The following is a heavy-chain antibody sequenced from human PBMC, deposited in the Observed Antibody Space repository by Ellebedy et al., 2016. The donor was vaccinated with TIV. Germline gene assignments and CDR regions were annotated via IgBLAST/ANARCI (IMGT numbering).Heavy chain of an antibody. CDR2: INTDGRTI. Sequence: GESLKISCAASGFTFSSYAMSWVRQAPGKGLVWVSRINTDGRTIDYADSVKGRFTISRDNSKNTVDLQMKSLRAEDTAVYFCAKDRTAGDGYWVFDYWGQGTLVTVSS. CDR1: GFTFSSYA. V-gene: IGHV3-23*01. CDR3: AKDRTAGDGYWVFDY. J-gene: IGHJ4*02. D-gene: IGHD5-24*01.